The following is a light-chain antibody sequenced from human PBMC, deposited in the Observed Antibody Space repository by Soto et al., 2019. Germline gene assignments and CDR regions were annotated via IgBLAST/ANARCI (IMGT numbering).Light chain of an antibody. V-gene: IGKV1-39*01. CDR2: AAS. J-gene: IGKJ1*01. CDR3: QQSYRTVRT. CDR1: QSISNY. Sequence: DIQMTQSPSSLSASVGDRVTITCRASQSISNYLYWYQQKPGKAPKLLVYAASSLHSGVPSRFSGSGSGTDFTLTIGSLQPEDFATYYCQQSYRTVRTFGLGTKVEIK.